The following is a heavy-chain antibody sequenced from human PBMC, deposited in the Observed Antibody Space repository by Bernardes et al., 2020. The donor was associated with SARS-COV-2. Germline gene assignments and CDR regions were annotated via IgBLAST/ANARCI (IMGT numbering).Heavy chain of an antibody. CDR1: GGSISSSSYY. Sequence: ETLSLTCTVSGGSISSSSYYWGWIRQPPGKGLEWIGSIYYSGSTYYNPSLKSRVTISVDTSKNQFSLKLSSVTAADTAVYYCARHGRGYVLVTWFDPWGQGTLVTVSS. CDR3: ARHGRGYVLVTWFDP. D-gene: IGHD5-12*01. CDR2: IYYSGST. V-gene: IGHV4-39*01. J-gene: IGHJ5*02.